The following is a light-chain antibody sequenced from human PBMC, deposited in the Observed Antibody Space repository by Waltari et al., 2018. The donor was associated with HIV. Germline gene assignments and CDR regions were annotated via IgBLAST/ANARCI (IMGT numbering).Light chain of an antibody. CDR2: EDS. V-gene: IGLV6-57*02. CDR3: QSYHSGNWV. J-gene: IGLJ3*02. Sequence: NFMLTQPHSVSESPGKTVTISCTGTSGRVASNSVPWYQQRPGSAPTTVIYEDSQRPSGVPDRFSGSIDSSSNSASLTISGLKTEDEADYYCQSYHSGNWVFGGGTKLTVL. CDR1: SGRVASNS.